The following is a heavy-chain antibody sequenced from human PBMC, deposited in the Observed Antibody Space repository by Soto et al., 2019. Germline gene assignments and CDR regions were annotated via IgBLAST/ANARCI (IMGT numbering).Heavy chain of an antibody. Sequence: QLQLQESGPGLVKPSETLSLTCTVSGGSISSTIYHWGWIRQPPGKGLEWIGSIYYTGSTYYNPSLKSRVTISVDTSKDQFPLKLSSVTAADTAVYYCATRARYCTTASCLDYWGQGTLVTVSS. CDR2: IYYTGST. D-gene: IGHD2-8*01. CDR3: ATRARYCTTASCLDY. CDR1: GGSISSTIYH. V-gene: IGHV4-39*01. J-gene: IGHJ4*02.